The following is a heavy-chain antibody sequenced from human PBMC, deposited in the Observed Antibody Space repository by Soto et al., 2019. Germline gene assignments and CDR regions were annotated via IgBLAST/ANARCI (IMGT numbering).Heavy chain of an antibody. V-gene: IGHV1-18*01. J-gene: IGHJ5*02. CDR2: ISAYNGNT. D-gene: IGHD3-22*01. CDR1: GYTFASCG. Sequence: ASVKVCCEACGYTFASCGSRWVRQDHGQGLEWMGWISAYNGNTNYAQKLQGGVTMTTDTSTSTAYMELRSLRSDDTAVYYCARGGYYDSSGYNWFDPWGQGTLVTVSS. CDR3: ARGGYYDSSGYNWFDP.